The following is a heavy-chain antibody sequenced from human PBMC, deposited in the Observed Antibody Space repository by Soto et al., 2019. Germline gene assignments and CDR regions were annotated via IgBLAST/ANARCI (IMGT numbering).Heavy chain of an antibody. CDR3: AREGDEAYDY. CDR1: GFTFSSYE. J-gene: IGHJ4*02. V-gene: IGHV3-48*03. Sequence: GSLRLSCAASGFTFSSYEMNWVRQAPGKGLEWVSYISSSGSTIYYADSVKGRFTISRDNAKNSLYLQMNSLRAEDTAVYYCAREGDEAYDYWGQGTLVTVSS. CDR2: ISSSGSTI.